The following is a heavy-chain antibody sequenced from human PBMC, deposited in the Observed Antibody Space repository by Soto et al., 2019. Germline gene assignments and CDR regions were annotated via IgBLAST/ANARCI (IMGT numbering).Heavy chain of an antibody. V-gene: IGHV3-48*03. CDR1: GFTFSSYE. Sequence: GGSLRLSCVASGFTFSSYEMNWVRQAPGKGLEWVSYISGTGSAIHYADSVKGRYAISRDNTKNSLYLQMDSLRAEDTAVYYCARGVIASSDFWGQGTLVTVSS. D-gene: IGHD2-21*01. CDR3: ARGVIASSDF. J-gene: IGHJ4*02. CDR2: ISGTGSAI.